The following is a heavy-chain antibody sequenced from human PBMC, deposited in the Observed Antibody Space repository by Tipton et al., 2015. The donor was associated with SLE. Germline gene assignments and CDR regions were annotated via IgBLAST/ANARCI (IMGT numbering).Heavy chain of an antibody. CDR1: GYIFSTYG. CDR3: ARQPVAGYPYYMDV. Sequence: QLVQSGAEVKKPGASVKVSCRASGYIFSTYGISWVRQAPGQGLEWMGWINPYNDNTDDVELLQGRVTMTTDPSTGTAYMELTSLNSDDTAIYYCARQPVAGYPYYMDVWGTGTAVTVSS. J-gene: IGHJ6*03. CDR2: INPYNDNT. D-gene: IGHD5-12*01. V-gene: IGHV1-18*01.